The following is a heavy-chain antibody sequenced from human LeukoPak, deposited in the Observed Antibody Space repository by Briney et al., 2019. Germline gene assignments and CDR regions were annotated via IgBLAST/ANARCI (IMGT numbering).Heavy chain of an antibody. CDR1: GGSISSYY. Sequence: SETLSLTCTVSGGSISSYYWSWIRQPPGKGLEWIGYIYYSGSTYYNPSLKSRVTISVDTSKNQFSLKLSSVTAADTAVYYCARHVCSSTSCYGYYYYMDVWGKGTTVTVSS. CDR3: ARHVCSSTSCYGYYYYMDV. J-gene: IGHJ6*03. CDR2: IYYSGST. D-gene: IGHD2-2*01. V-gene: IGHV4-59*08.